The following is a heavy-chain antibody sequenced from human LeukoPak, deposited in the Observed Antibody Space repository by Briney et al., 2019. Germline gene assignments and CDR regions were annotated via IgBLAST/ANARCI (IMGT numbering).Heavy chain of an antibody. J-gene: IGHJ6*03. CDR3: ARTDQGWLGPHYYFYMDV. D-gene: IGHD5-12*01. V-gene: IGHV4-39*01. CDR2: IYYSGST. Sequence: SETLSLTCNVSGGSISSSNYYWGWIRQPPGKGLEWIGSIYYSGSTFSNPSLKSRVTISVDTSKNQFSLKLTSVTAADTALYYCARTDQGWLGPHYYFYMDVWGKGTTVTISS. CDR1: GGSISSSNYY.